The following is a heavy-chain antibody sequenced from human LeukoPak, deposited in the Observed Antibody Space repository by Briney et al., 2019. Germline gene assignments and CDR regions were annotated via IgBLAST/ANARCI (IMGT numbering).Heavy chain of an antibody. CDR2: ISSSSSSTI. D-gene: IGHD4-11*01. V-gene: IGHV3-48*01. CDR1: GFTFSSYS. J-gene: IGHJ4*02. CDR3: ARDRGRLHLFDY. Sequence: PGGSLRLSCAAPGFTFSSYSMNWVRQAPGKGLEWVSYISSSSSSTIYYADSVKGRFTISRDNAKNSLYLQMNSLRAEDTAVYYCARDRGRLHLFDYWGQGTLVTVSS.